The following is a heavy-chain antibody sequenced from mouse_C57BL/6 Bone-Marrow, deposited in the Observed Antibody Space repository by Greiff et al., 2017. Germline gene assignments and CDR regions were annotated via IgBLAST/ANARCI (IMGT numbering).Heavy chain of an antibody. CDR3: ARTPHYYDSRRYAMDY. V-gene: IGHV2-2*01. D-gene: IGHD1-1*01. CDR2: IWSGGST. CDR1: GFSLTSYG. Sequence: QVQLQQSGPGLVQPSQSLSITCTVSGFSLTSYGVHWVRQSPGKGLEWLGVIWSGGSTDYNAAFISRLSISKDNSKSQVFFKMNSLQADDTAIYYCARTPHYYDSRRYAMDYRGQGASVTVSS. J-gene: IGHJ4*01.